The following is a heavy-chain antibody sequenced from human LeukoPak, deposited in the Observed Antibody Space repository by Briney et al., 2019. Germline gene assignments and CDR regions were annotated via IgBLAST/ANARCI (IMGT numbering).Heavy chain of an antibody. CDR3: ARDMGSDY. V-gene: IGHV3-48*03. CDR2: ISSSGTTR. Sequence: GGSLRPSCAASGFTFSSYEMNWVRQAPGKGLEWVSYISSSGTTRYYAESVKGRFTISRDNAKNSLYLQMNSLRAEDTAVYYCARDMGSDYWGQGTLVTVSS. J-gene: IGHJ4*02. D-gene: IGHD3-10*01. CDR1: GFTFSSYE.